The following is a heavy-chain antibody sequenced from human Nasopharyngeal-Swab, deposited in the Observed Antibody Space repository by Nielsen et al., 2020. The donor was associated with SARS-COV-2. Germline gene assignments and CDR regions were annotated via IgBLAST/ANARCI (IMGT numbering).Heavy chain of an antibody. D-gene: IGHD7-27*01. CDR2: IYSGGST. CDR3: ARDLGTAGAFDI. J-gene: IGHJ3*02. CDR1: GSTVSSNY. Sequence: GESLKISCAASGSTVSSNYMSWVRQAPGKGLEWVSIIYSGGSTFYADSVRGRFTISRDNSKNTLFLQMNSLRAEDTAVYYCARDLGTAGAFDIWGQGTMVTVSS. V-gene: IGHV3-53*01.